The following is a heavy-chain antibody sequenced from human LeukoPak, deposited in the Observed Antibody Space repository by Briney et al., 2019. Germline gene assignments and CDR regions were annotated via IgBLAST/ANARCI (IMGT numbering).Heavy chain of an antibody. Sequence: PGESLKISCAASGFTFSSFGMQWVRQAPGKGLDWVAGIWYDGSNKNYADSVKARFTISRDNSKNTLFLQMNSLRAEDTAVYYCGRVYCGGNCYSPPLPDHWGQGTLVTVSA. CDR3: GRVYCGGNCYSPPLPDH. CDR2: IWYDGSNK. D-gene: IGHD2-21*02. J-gene: IGHJ5*02. V-gene: IGHV3-33*01. CDR1: GFTFSSFG.